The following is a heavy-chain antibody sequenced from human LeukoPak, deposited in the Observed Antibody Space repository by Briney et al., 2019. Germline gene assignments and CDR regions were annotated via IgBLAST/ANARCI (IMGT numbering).Heavy chain of an antibody. CDR2: IANDAKTT. CDR3: AELGITMIGGV. CDR1: GFTFSIYG. D-gene: IGHD3-10*02. J-gene: IGHJ6*04. V-gene: IGHV3-30*18. Sequence: GGSLRLSCAASGFTFSIYGTHWVRQAPGKGLEWVAVIANDAKTTYYAESVKGRFTISRDNSKNTLYLQMNSLRAEDTAVYYCAELGITMIGGVWGKGTTVTISS.